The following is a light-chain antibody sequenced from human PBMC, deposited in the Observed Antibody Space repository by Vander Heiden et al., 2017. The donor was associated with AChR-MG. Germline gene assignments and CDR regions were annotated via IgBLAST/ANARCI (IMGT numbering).Light chain of an antibody. CDR2: AAS. CDR1: QTISSY. Sequence: DIQMTQSPSSLSASVGDRVTITCRASQTISSYLNWYQQKPGKAPKLLIYAASSSQSGVPSRYSGSGSATAFTLTISRMPPEDFATYYCPQRDSTPHTFGQGTKVEIK. J-gene: IGKJ1*01. CDR3: PQRDSTPHT. V-gene: IGKV1-39*01.